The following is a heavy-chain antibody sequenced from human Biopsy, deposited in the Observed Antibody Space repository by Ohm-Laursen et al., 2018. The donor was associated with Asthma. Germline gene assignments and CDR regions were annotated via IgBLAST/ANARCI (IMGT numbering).Heavy chain of an antibody. J-gene: IGHJ3*02. D-gene: IGHD3-9*01. V-gene: IGHV1-3*01. CDR2: INAGNGNT. Sequence: GASVKVSCKVSGDTLTERSIHWVRQAPGQRLEWMGWINAGNGNTKYSQKFQGRVTITRDTSASTAYMDLSSLRSEDTAVYYCARTYYDFLTGQVNDVFAIWGQGTMVTVSS. CDR3: ARTYYDFLTGQVNDVFAI. CDR1: GDTLTERS.